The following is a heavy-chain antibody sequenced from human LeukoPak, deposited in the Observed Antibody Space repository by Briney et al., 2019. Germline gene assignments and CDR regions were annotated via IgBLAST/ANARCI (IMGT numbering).Heavy chain of an antibody. CDR1: GFTFSSYG. CDR3: ARQSKVGATWFTYFDY. V-gene: IGHV4-39*01. Sequence: GSLRLSCAASGFTFSSYGMHWVRQAPGKGLEWIGTIYYSGNTYYNPSLKSRVTISVDTSKNQFSVKLNSVTAADTAIYYCARQSKVGATWFTYFDYWGQGTLVTVSS. D-gene: IGHD1-26*01. CDR2: IYYSGNT. J-gene: IGHJ4*02.